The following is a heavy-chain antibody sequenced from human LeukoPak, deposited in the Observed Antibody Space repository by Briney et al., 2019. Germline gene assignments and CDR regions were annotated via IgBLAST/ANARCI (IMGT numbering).Heavy chain of an antibody. CDR1: GYTFTSYD. CDR3: ARVWLGSLFPLLYFED. CDR2: TSGNNGNT. J-gene: IGHJ4*02. Sequence: ASVKVSCKASGYTFTSYDINWVRRATGQGLEWMGWTSGNNGNTNYAQRFQGRLTMTTDTSTSTAYMELKSLTSDDTAAYYCARVWLGSLFPLLYFEDWGQGTRVTVSS. V-gene: IGHV1-18*01. D-gene: IGHD3-10*01.